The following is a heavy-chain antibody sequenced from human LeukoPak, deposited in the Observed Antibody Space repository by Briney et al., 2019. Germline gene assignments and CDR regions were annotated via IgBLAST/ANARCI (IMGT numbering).Heavy chain of an antibody. J-gene: IGHJ3*02. Sequence: GGSLRLSCAASGFTFSSYSMNWVRQAPGKGLEWVSSISSSSSNIYYADSVKGRFTISRDNAKNSLYLQMNSLRAEDTAVYYCARAREGYCSGGSCYPPRAFDIWGQGTMVTVSS. V-gene: IGHV3-21*01. D-gene: IGHD2-15*01. CDR2: ISSSSSNI. CDR3: ARAREGYCSGGSCYPPRAFDI. CDR1: GFTFSSYS.